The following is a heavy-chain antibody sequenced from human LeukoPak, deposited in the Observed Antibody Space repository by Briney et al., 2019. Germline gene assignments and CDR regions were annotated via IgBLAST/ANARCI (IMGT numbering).Heavy chain of an antibody. Sequence: SETPSPTFAVSGYSLSRGYYWGLIRQPPGKGRGGVGRIYHSGSTYYNPSLKSRVTISVDTSKNQFSLKLSSVTAADTAVYYCARVRSHSSSWYGNHCFDYWGQGTLVTVSS. D-gene: IGHD6-13*01. J-gene: IGHJ4*02. CDR3: ARVRSHSSSWYGNHCFDY. CDR1: GYSLSRGYY. V-gene: IGHV4-38-2*01. CDR2: IYHSGST.